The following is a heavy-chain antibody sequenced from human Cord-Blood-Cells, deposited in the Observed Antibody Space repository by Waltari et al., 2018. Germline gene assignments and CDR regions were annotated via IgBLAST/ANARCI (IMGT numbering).Heavy chain of an antibody. CDR3: ARRCSSTSCYFRVDY. J-gene: IGHJ4*02. V-gene: IGHV4-39*01. CDR2: IYYSGMT. CDR1: GGSISSSSYY. Sequence: QLQLQESGPVLVKPSETLSLTCTVSGGSISSSSYYWGWIRQPPGKGLEWIGSIYYSGMTYYNPSLKSRVTISVDTSKNQFSLKLSSVTAADTAVYYCARRCSSTSCYFRVDYWGQGTLVTVSS. D-gene: IGHD2-2*01.